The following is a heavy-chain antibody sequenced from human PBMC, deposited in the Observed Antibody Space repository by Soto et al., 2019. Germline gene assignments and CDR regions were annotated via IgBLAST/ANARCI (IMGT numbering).Heavy chain of an antibody. CDR1: GYTFTAYY. D-gene: IGHD2-8*01. Sequence: ASVKVSCKASGYTFTAYYIHWVRQAPGQGLEWLGRINPKSGGTSTAQKFQGWVTMTTDTSISTASMELTRLTSDDTAIYYCARGDSTDCSNGVCSFFYNHDMDVWGQGTTVTVSS. CDR2: INPKSGGT. CDR3: ARGDSTDCSNGVCSFFYNHDMDV. J-gene: IGHJ6*02. V-gene: IGHV1-2*04.